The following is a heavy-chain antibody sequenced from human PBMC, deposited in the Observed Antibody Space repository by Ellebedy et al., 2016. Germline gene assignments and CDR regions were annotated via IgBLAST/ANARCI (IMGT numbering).Heavy chain of an antibody. V-gene: IGHV3-7*01. CDR1: GFTFSKYW. D-gene: IGHD5-24*01. J-gene: IGHJ6*02. CDR3: ARSRGMAALFYYGMDV. Sequence: GESLKISCAASGFTFSKYWMIWVRQTGKGLEWVANIKQDGSEKYYVDSVKGRFTISRDNAKNSLYLQMNSLRAEDTAVYYCARSRGMAALFYYGMDVWGQGTTVTVSS. CDR2: IKQDGSEK.